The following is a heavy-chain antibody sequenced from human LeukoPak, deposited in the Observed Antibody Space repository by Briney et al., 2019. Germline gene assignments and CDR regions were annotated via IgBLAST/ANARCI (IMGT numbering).Heavy chain of an antibody. Sequence: GRSLRLSCAASGFTFSGYAMHWVRQAPGKGLERVTVISYNGSNKYYADSVKGRFTISSDNSKNTLYLQMNSQRAEDTAVYYCARDPSPELVVISWFDPSGQGTLVTVSS. V-gene: IGHV3-30-3*01. CDR1: GFTFSGYA. J-gene: IGHJ5*02. CDR3: ARDPSPELVVISWFDP. D-gene: IGHD3-22*01. CDR2: ISYNGSNK.